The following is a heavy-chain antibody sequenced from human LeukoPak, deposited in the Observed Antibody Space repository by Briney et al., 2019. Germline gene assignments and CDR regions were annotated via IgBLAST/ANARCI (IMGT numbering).Heavy chain of an antibody. CDR3: TAIRAGN. CDR2: IKSDVRST. D-gene: IGHD2-21*02. Sequence: GGSLRLSCLASGFTFTTSFMHWVRQAPGKGLVWVARIKSDVRSTDYADSVKGRFTISRDDANNILYLQMNSLRAEDTALYYCTAIRAGNWGQGTVVTVSS. CDR1: GFTFTTSF. J-gene: IGHJ4*02. V-gene: IGHV3-74*01.